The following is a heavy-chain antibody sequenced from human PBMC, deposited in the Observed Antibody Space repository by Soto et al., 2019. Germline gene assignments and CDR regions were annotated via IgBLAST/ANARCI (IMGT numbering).Heavy chain of an antibody. CDR1: EGTVSSYS. J-gene: IGHJ6*02. Sequence: QEELVQSGAEMKKPGSSVNVSCKASEGTVSSYSITWVRQAPGQRLEWMGEIIPLLGTVNYSQKFQGRVTITGDRSTSTVYMGLSSLRSDDTAVYYCARDPVDLFGYMDVWGPGTKVTVSS. CDR2: IIPLLGTV. V-gene: IGHV1-69*06. CDR3: ARDPVDLFGYMDV. D-gene: IGHD6-25*01.